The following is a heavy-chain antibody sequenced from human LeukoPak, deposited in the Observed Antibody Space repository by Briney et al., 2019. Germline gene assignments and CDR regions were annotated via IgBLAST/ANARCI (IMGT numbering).Heavy chain of an antibody. CDR2: ISSSSSYI. J-gene: IGHJ4*02. CDR3: ARALGGYDILTGQDY. V-gene: IGHV3-21*01. D-gene: IGHD3-9*01. CDR1: GFTSSSYS. Sequence: PGGSLRLSCAASGFTSSSYSMNWVRQALGKGLEWVSSISSSSSYIYYADSVKGRFTISRDNAKNSLYLQMNSLRAEDTAVYYCARALGGYDILTGQDYWGQGTLVTVSS.